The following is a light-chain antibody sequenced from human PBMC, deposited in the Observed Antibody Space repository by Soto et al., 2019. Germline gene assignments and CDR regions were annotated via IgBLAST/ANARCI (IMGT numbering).Light chain of an antibody. Sequence: QSALTQPRSVSGSPGQSVTISCTGTSSDVGGYNYVSWYQQHPGRDPRVMIYDVQTRPSGVPDRFSGSKSGNTASLTISELQAEDEADYYCCSYAGDYTFVFGTGTKLTVL. J-gene: IGLJ1*01. CDR3: CSYAGDYTFV. V-gene: IGLV2-11*01. CDR1: SSDVGGYNY. CDR2: DVQ.